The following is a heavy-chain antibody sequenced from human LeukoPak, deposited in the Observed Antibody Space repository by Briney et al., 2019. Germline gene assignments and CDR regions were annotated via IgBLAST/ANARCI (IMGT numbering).Heavy chain of an antibody. D-gene: IGHD6-13*01. CDR2: IYYSGST. V-gene: IGHV4-59*08. Sequence: SETLSLTCTVSGGSISSYYWSWIRQPPGKGLEWIGYIYYSGSTNYNPSLKSRVTISVDTSKSQFSLKLSSVTAADTAVYYCARHEPYSSSWADFDYWGQGTLVTVSS. CDR3: ARHEPYSSSWADFDY. CDR1: GGSISSYY. J-gene: IGHJ4*02.